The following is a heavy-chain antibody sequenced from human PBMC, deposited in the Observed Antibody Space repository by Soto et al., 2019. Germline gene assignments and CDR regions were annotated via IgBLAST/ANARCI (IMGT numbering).Heavy chain of an antibody. Sequence: QVQLQQWGAGLLKPSETLSLTCAVYGGSFSGYYWSWIRQPPGKGLEWIGEINHRGSTNYNPSLKSRVTIAVDTSKNQFYLKLSSVTAADTAVYYCARGRIAAAGTIWFDPWGQGTLVTVSS. CDR3: ARGRIAAAGTIWFDP. CDR2: INHRGST. V-gene: IGHV4-34*01. D-gene: IGHD6-13*01. J-gene: IGHJ5*02. CDR1: GGSFSGYY.